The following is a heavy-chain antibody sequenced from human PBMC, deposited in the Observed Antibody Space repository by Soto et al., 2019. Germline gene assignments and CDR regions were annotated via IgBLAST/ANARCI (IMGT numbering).Heavy chain of an antibody. J-gene: IGHJ4*01. Sequence: PGGSLRLSCAASGFTSNIYAMTWVRQAPGKGPEWVSGINNRGDSPFYADSVKGRFTISRDNSKNTLYLQMNSLRVEDTSVYYGAKGVYGDYTWGQGTLVTVSS. CDR1: GFTSNIYA. D-gene: IGHD4-17*01. CDR3: AKGVYGDYT. CDR2: INNRGDSP. V-gene: IGHV3-23*01.